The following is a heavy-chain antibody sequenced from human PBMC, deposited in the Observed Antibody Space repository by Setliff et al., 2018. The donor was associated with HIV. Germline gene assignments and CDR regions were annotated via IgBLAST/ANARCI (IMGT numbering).Heavy chain of an antibody. CDR1: GDSISRGSYY. CDR2: IFSTGIT. J-gene: IGHJ6*03. Sequence: SETLSLTCSVSGDSISRGSYYWSWIRQPAVKELEWVGRIFSTGITSYSSSLKSRVTISINTSKNQFSLKLSSVTAADTAVYYCARDRDIVVVPASPQGYYYYMDVWGKGTTVTVSS. D-gene: IGHD2-2*01. CDR3: ARDRDIVVVPASPQGYYYYMDV. V-gene: IGHV4-61*02.